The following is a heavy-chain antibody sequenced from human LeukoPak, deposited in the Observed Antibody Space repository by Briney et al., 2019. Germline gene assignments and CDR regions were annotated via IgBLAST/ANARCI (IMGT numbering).Heavy chain of an antibody. D-gene: IGHD1-20*01. J-gene: IGHJ4*02. CDR1: GFTFSNYM. CDR3: LKDLNWSLDQ. Sequence: GGSLRLSCAASGFTFSNYMMHWVRQAPGKGLVWVSRIKSDGITITYADSVKGRFTISRDNAKNTLYLQMNSLRAEDTAVYYCLKDLNWSLDQWGQGTLVTVSS. V-gene: IGHV3-74*01. CDR2: IKSDGITI.